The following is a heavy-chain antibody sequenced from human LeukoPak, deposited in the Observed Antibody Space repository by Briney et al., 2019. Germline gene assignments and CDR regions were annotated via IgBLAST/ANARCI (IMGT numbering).Heavy chain of an antibody. CDR2: ISPNGYT. V-gene: IGHV4-59*08. D-gene: IGHD2-2*01. Sequence: SETLSLTCTVSGASIGSYYWSWIRQPPGKGLEWIGYISPNGYTLYTPSLRSRVTISRDTSDNQFSLILSSVTAADMAIYYCTRHDVVPIIGHGMAVWGQGTTVTVSS. CDR1: GASIGSYY. J-gene: IGHJ6*02. CDR3: TRHDVVPIIGHGMAV.